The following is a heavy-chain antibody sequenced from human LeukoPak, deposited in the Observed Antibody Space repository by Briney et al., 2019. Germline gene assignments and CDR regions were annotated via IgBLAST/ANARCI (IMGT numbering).Heavy chain of an antibody. J-gene: IGHJ4*02. CDR3: ARDMITFGGVIVKFDY. D-gene: IGHD3-16*02. V-gene: IGHV3-48*03. CDR2: ISSSGSTI. Sequence: GGSLRLSCAASGFTFSSYEMNWVRQAPGKGLEWVSYISSSGSTIYYAGSVKGRFTISRDNAKNSLYLQMNSLRAEDTAVYYCARDMITFGGVIVKFDYWGQGTLVTVSS. CDR1: GFTFSSYE.